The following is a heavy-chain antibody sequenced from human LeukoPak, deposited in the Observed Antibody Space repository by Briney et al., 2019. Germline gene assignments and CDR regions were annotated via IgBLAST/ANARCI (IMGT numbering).Heavy chain of an antibody. CDR1: GFTFSNYW. V-gene: IGHV3-7*01. J-gene: IGHJ4*02. CDR2: IKQGGSEK. Sequence: PGDSLTLSCAASGFTFSNYWMRSVRQAPGKGLEWVANIKQGGSEKYYVHSVKGRFTISRDTAKNSLYLQMNSPRGEDPAVYYCARARGYSDSSGYSDYWGQGALVTVSS. CDR3: ARARGYSDSSGYSDY. D-gene: IGHD3-22*01.